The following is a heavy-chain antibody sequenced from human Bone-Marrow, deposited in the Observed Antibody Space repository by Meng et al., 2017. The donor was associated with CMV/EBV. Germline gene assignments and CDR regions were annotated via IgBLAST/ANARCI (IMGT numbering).Heavy chain of an antibody. D-gene: IGHD3-3*01. CDR3: AREYYDFWRGEYSLDV. V-gene: IGHV3-21*01. Sequence: LTCAACGFTFSSYSMNWVRQAPGKGLEWVSSISRSSRYIYYADSVGGRFTLSRDNAKNALYLQMNSLRDEDTAVYFCAREYYDFWRGEYSLDVWGHGTTVTVSS. CDR2: ISRSSRYI. J-gene: IGHJ6*02. CDR1: GFTFSSYS.